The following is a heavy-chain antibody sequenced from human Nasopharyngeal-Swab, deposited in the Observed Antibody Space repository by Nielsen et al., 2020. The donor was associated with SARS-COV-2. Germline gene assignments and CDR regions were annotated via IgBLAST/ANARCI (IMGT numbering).Heavy chain of an antibody. Sequence: GESLKISCAASGFTFSSYWMHWVRQAPGKGLEWVTYIRNKDYGGTTEYAASVRGRFTISRDDSKNIAYLQMNSLTTEDTAVYYCTRDFPFSVDTATRGYMDVWGKGTTVTVSS. D-gene: IGHD5-18*01. V-gene: IGHV3-49*04. J-gene: IGHJ6*03. CDR1: GFTFSSYW. CDR2: IRNKDYGGTT. CDR3: TRDFPFSVDTATRGYMDV.